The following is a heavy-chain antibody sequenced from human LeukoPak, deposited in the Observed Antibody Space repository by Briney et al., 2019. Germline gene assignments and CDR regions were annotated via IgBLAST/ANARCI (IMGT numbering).Heavy chain of an antibody. CDR2: INPNSGGT. D-gene: IGHD2-2*01. Sequence: ASVMVSCKASGYTFTGYYMHWVRQAPGQGLEWMGWINPNSGGTHYAPKFQGRVTMSRDTSISTAYMELSRLRSDDTAVYYCARDRKYQRLFGNYYYYMDVWGKGTTVSVSS. CDR3: ARDRKYQRLFGNYYYYMDV. CDR1: GYTFTGYY. V-gene: IGHV1-2*02. J-gene: IGHJ6*03.